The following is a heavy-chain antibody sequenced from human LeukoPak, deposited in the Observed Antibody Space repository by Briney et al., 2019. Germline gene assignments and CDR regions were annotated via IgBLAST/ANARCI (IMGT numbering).Heavy chain of an antibody. V-gene: IGHV3-23*01. D-gene: IGHD1-26*01. CDR3: AKDVGKWESLHFFDY. CDR1: GFTFSSYA. Sequence: GGSLRLSCAASGFTFSSYAMSWVRQAPGKGLEWVSAISGSGGSTYYADSVKGRFTVSRDDSRNTLYLQMNSLRGDDTAVYYCAKDVGKWESLHFFDYWGQGTLVTVSS. J-gene: IGHJ4*02. CDR2: ISGSGGST.